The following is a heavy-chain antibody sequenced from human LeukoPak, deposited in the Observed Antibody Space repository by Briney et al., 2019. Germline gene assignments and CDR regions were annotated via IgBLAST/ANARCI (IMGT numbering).Heavy chain of an antibody. CDR3: ARGNCSSTSCYRNYFDY. CDR1: GFTFSSYE. J-gene: IGHJ4*02. D-gene: IGHD2-2*01. CDR2: ISSSGSTI. V-gene: IGHV3-48*03. Sequence: GGSLRLSCAASGFTFSSYEMNWVRQAPGKGLEWVSYISSSGSTIYYADSVKGRFTISRDNAKNSLYLQMNSLRAEDTAVYYCARGNCSSTSCYRNYFDYWGQGTLVTVSS.